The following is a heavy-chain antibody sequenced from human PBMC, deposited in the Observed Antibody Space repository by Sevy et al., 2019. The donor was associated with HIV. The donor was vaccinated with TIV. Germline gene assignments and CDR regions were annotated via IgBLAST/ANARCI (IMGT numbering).Heavy chain of an antibody. CDR2: LYDRGST. J-gene: IGHJ5*02. CDR3: AKPFWPIGEASSGFDP. CDR1: GDSIGNDY. Sequence: SETLSLTCTVSGDSIGNDYWSWIRQPPGKGLEWIGYLYDRGSTNYNPSLKSRVTISLDTSKNQFSLKLRSVTAADTAVYYCAKPFWPIGEASSGFDPWGQGTLVTVSS. D-gene: IGHD3-16*01. V-gene: IGHV4-59*01.